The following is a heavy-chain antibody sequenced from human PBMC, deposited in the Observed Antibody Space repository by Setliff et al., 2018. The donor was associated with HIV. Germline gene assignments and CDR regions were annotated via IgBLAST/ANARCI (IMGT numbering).Heavy chain of an antibody. D-gene: IGHD4-17*01. J-gene: IGHJ6*04. CDR3: ARDRSRHYGAGGRLDV. V-gene: IGHV4-31*03. Sequence: SETLSLTCSVSGDSISNPNYYWSWIRQHPGKGLEWIGYIYYSGSTYYNPSLKSRVTISVDTSKNQFSLKLSSVTAADTAVYYCARDRSRHYGAGGRLDVWGKGTTVTVSS. CDR1: GDSISNPNYY. CDR2: IYYSGST.